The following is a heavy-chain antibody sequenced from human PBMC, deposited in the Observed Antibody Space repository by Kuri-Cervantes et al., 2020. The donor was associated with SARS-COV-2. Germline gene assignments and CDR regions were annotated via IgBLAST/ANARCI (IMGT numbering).Heavy chain of an antibody. V-gene: IGHV1-69*13. CDR1: GGTFSSYA. J-gene: IGHJ6*03. D-gene: IGHD1-26*01. CDR3: ARGGSASPYYYYYMDV. Sequence: SVKVSCKASGGTFSSYAISWVRQAPGQGLEWMGGIIPIFGTANYAQKFQGRVTITADESTSTAYMELSSLRSEDTAVYYCARGGSASPYYYYYMDVWGKGTMVTVSS. CDR2: IIPIFGTA.